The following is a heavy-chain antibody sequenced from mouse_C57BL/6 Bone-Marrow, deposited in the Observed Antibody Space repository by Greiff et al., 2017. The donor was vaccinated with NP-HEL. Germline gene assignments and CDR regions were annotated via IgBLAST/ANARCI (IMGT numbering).Heavy chain of an antibody. CDR3: ARDTTVVAHYFDY. D-gene: IGHD1-1*01. J-gene: IGHJ2*01. V-gene: IGHV5-4*01. CDR2: ISDGGSYT. Sequence: VQLKESGGGLVKPGGSLKLSCAASGFTFSSYAMSWVRQTPEKRLEWVATISDGGSYTYYPDNVKGRFTISRDNAKNNLYLQMSHLKSEDTAMYYCARDTTVVAHYFDYWGQGTTLTVSS. CDR1: GFTFSSYA.